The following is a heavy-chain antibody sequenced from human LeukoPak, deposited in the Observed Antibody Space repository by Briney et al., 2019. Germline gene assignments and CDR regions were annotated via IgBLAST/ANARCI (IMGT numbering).Heavy chain of an antibody. J-gene: IGHJ3*02. D-gene: IGHD3-10*01. CDR3: ARCSRYYYGSGSYYNSDDAFDI. Sequence: ASVKVSCKASGYTFTSYGISWVRQAPGQGLEWMGWISAYSGNTNYAHKLQGRVTMTTDTSTSTAYMELRSLRSDDTAVYYCARCSRYYYGSGSYYNSDDAFDIWGQGTMVTVSS. CDR2: ISAYSGNT. CDR1: GYTFTSYG. V-gene: IGHV1-18*04.